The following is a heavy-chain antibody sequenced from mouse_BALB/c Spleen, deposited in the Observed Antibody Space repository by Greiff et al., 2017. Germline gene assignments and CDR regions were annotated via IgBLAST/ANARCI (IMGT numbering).Heavy chain of an antibody. Sequence: VQLQQSGAELVRPGASVTLSCKASGYTFTDYEMHWVKQTPVHGLEWIGAIDPETGGTAYNQKFKGKATLTADKSSSTAYMELRSLTSEDSAVYYCTRGPDGYYFDYWGQGTTLTVSS. CDR2: IDPETGGT. V-gene: IGHV1-15*01. D-gene: IGHD2-3*01. CDR1: GYTFTDYE. CDR3: TRGPDGYYFDY. J-gene: IGHJ2*01.